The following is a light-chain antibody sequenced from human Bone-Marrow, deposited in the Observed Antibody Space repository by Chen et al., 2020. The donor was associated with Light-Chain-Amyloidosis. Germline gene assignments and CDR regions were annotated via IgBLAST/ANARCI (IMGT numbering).Light chain of an antibody. CDR3: QSYQGSSQGV. V-gene: IGLV6-57*01. CDR2: EDD. J-gene: IGLJ3*02. Sequence: NFILTQPHPVSESPGKTVIISCTRRSGSIATNYVQWYQQRPGSSPTTVIYEDDQRPSGVPDRFSGSIDRSSNSASLTSSGLKTEDEADYYCQSYQGSSQGVFGGGTKLTVL. CDR1: SGSIATNY.